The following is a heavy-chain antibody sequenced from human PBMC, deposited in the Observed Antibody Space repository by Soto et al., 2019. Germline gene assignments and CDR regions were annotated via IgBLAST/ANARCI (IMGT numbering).Heavy chain of an antibody. CDR3: ARDQLGSGYSEYYFDY. D-gene: IGHD3-22*01. J-gene: IGHJ4*02. CDR2: INPSGGST. Sequence: GASVKVSCKASGYTFTSYYMHWVRQAPGQGLEWMGIINPSGGSTSYAQKFQGRVTMTRDTSTSTVYMELSSLRSEDTAVYYCARDQLGSGYSEYYFDYWGQGTLVTVSS. CDR1: GYTFTSYY. V-gene: IGHV1-46*01.